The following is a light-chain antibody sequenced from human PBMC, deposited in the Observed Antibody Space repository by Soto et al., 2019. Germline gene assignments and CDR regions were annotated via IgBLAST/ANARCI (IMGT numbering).Light chain of an antibody. J-gene: IGKJ1*01. CDR2: AAS. CDR3: QQLKGYPWA. V-gene: IGKV1-9*01. CDR1: QGINTY. Sequence: DIPLTQSPSFLSASVGDRVTITCRASQGINTYLAWYQQKPGRAPKLLIYAASTLESGVPSRFSGSGSGTEFTLTISSLQPEDFATYSCQQLKGYPWAFGQGTKVEVK.